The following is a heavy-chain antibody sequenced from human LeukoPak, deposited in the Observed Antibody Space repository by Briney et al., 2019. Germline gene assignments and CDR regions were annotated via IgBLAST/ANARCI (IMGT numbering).Heavy chain of an antibody. CDR2: INHSGST. CDR3: ARGSVYYYYGMDV. J-gene: IGHJ6*02. V-gene: IGHV4-34*01. Sequence: PSETLSLTCAVYGASFSGYYWSWIRQPPGKGLEWIGEINHSGSTNYNPSLKSRVTISVDTSKNQFSLKLSSVTAADTAVYYCARGSVYYYYGMDVWGQGTTVTVSS. CDR1: GASFSGYY.